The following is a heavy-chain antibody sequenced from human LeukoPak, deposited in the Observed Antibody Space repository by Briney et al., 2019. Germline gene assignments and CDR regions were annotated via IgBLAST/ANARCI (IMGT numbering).Heavy chain of an antibody. Sequence: PGGSLRLSCAASGFTFSKYWMLWVRRAPGKGLDSVSRINTDGTVTTYADSVKGRFTVSKDNADNTMFLQMNSVRDEDTAVYYCATKQWLAPPPDSWGQGTPVTVSS. CDR3: ATKQWLAPPPDS. CDR2: INTDGTVT. CDR1: GFTFSKYW. D-gene: IGHD6-19*01. J-gene: IGHJ4*02. V-gene: IGHV3-74*01.